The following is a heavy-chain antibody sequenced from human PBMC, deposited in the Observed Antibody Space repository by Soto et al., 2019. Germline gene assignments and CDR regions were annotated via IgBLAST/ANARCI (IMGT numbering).Heavy chain of an antibody. CDR1: GGTFSSYA. Sequence: QVQLVQSGAEVKKPGSSVKVSCKASGGTFSSYAISWVRQAPGQGLEWMGGIIPIFGTANYAQKFQGRVTITADESTSTAYMELSSLRSEDTAVYYCARREQYSSSWDAPDYYYYGMDVWGQGTTVTVSS. V-gene: IGHV1-69*12. D-gene: IGHD6-13*01. CDR2: IIPIFGTA. CDR3: ARREQYSSSWDAPDYYYYGMDV. J-gene: IGHJ6*02.